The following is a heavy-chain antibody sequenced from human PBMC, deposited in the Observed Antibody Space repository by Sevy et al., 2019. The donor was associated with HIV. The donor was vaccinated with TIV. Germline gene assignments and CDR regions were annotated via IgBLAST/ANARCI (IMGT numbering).Heavy chain of an antibody. CDR2: LSSSSRTI. CDR1: GFTFSTYS. CDR3: ATDEQTYGDYDYFDY. D-gene: IGHD4-17*01. V-gene: IGHV3-48*01. J-gene: IGHJ4*02. Sequence: GGSLRLTCAASGFTFSTYSMNWVRRAPGKGLEWVSYLSSSSRTIVYADSVKGRFTISRDNAKKSLYLQMDSLTAEDTAVYYCATDEQTYGDYDYFDYWGQGTLVTVSS.